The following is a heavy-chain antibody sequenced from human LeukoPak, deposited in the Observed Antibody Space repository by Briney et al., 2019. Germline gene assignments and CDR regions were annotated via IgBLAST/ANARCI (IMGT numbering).Heavy chain of an antibody. CDR1: GFTISMYS. V-gene: IGHV3-23*01. Sequence: GGSLRLSCAASGFTISMYSMAWVRQAPGKGLEWVSVINDRGGYIQDADSVKGRFTISRDNYQNTLFLQMNSLRAEDTAVYYCVRERDRGIDVADDFDYWGQGTLVTVSS. D-gene: IGHD6-19*01. J-gene: IGHJ4*02. CDR3: VRERDRGIDVADDFDY. CDR2: INDRGGYI.